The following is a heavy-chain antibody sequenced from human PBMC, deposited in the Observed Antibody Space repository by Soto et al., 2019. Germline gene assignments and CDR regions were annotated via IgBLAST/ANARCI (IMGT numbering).Heavy chain of an antibody. V-gene: IGHV3-49*03. CDR2: IRSKAYGGTP. CDR3: ARDRFLRDAFDI. D-gene: IGHD3-3*01. CDR1: GFTFGDYA. J-gene: IGHJ3*02. Sequence: PGGSLRLSCTASGFTFGDYAMSWFRQAPGKGLEWVGFIRSKAYGGTPEYAAAVKGRLTISRDDSKSIAYLQMNSRKTEGTTVYYRARDRFLRDAFDIWGQGTTVTVSS.